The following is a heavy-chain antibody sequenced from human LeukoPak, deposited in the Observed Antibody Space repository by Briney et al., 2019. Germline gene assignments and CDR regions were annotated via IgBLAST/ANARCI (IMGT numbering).Heavy chain of an antibody. V-gene: IGHV4-59*01. CDR3: ARDYGGKFDF. D-gene: IGHD4/OR15-4a*01. CDR2: VYSSGST. Sequence: PSEALSLTCTVSGDSISSYYWSWIRHPPGKGPEWIGYVYSSGSTKYNPSLKSRVTLSVDTSKNQFSLKLSSVTAADTAVYYCARDYGGKFDFWGQGTLVTVSS. CDR1: GDSISSYY. J-gene: IGHJ4*02.